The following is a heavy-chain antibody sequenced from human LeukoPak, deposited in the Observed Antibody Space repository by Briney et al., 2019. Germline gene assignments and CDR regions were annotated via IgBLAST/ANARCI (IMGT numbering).Heavy chain of an antibody. J-gene: IGHJ5*02. CDR1: GASISTCY. Sequence: SETLSLTCTISGASISTCYWNWIRQSPEKGLEWIGYIHITGNTRYNPSLKSRVAISIDTPNNHFSLKLSSVTPADTAVYYCARECYDVLTGVNDWFDPWGQGTLVTVSS. CDR2: IHITGNT. D-gene: IGHD3-9*01. V-gene: IGHV4-59*01. CDR3: ARECYDVLTGVNDWFDP.